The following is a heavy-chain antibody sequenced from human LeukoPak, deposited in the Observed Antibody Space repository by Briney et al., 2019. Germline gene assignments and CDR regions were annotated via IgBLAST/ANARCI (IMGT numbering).Heavy chain of an antibody. CDR2: ISSSGIST. CDR3: ARRYLRGDIAVAGTYWFDP. J-gene: IGHJ5*02. Sequence: SGGSLRLSCAPSGFTFSDYSMAWIRQSPGKGLEWISYISSSGISTYYGDSVRGRFTISRDNAKNSLYLQMNSLRAEDTAVYYCARRYLRGDIAVAGTYWFDPWGQGTLVTVSS. CDR1: GFTFSDYS. D-gene: IGHD6-19*01. V-gene: IGHV3-11*04.